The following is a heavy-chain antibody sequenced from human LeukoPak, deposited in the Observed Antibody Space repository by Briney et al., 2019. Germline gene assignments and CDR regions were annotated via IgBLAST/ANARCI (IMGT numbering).Heavy chain of an antibody. J-gene: IGHJ6*03. CDR2: IRYDGSNK. Sequence: PGGSLRLSCAASGFTFSSYGMHWVRRAPGKGLEWVAFIRYDGSNKYYADSVKGRFTISRDNSKNTLYLQMNSLRAEDTAVYYCAKDLGRFVVVPAPYYMDVWGKGTTVTVSS. V-gene: IGHV3-30*02. D-gene: IGHD2-2*01. CDR3: AKDLGRFVVVPAPYYMDV. CDR1: GFTFSSYG.